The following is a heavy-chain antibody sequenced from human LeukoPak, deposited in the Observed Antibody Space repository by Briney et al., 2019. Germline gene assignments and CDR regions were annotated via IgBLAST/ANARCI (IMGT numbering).Heavy chain of an antibody. Sequence: GGSLRLSCAASGFAFSTYGMNWVRQAPGKGLEWVANINQVGSQKYYVDSVKGRFSISRDNAKNSLYLQMNSLRAEDTAVYYCARSNREFASGTGDYWGQGTLVTVSS. CDR2: INQVGSQK. CDR1: GFAFSTYG. CDR3: ARSNREFASGTGDY. D-gene: IGHD1-14*01. V-gene: IGHV3-7*03. J-gene: IGHJ4*02.